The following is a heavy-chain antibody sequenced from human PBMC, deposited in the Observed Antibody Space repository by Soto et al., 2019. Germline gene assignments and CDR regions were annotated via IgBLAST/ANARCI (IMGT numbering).Heavy chain of an antibody. CDR3: ARVYLHYDFWSGYPQDYYYGMDV. V-gene: IGHV3-33*01. D-gene: IGHD3-3*01. CDR2: IWYDGSNK. CDR1: GFTFSSYG. Sequence: GGSLRLSCAASGFTFSSYGMHWVRQAPGKGLEWVAVIWYDGSNKYYADSVKGRFTISRDNSKNTLYLQMNSLRAEDTAVYYCARVYLHYDFWSGYPQDYYYGMDVWGQGTTVTVSS. J-gene: IGHJ6*02.